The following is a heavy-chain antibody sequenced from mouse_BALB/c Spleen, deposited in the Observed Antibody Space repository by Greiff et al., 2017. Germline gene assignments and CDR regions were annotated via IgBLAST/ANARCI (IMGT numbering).Heavy chain of an antibody. D-gene: IGHD1-1*01. CDR3: AILLRPDY. V-gene: IGHV14-3*02. CDR1: GFNIKDTY. J-gene: IGHJ2*01. CDR2: IDPANGNT. Sequence: VQLQQSGAELVKPGASVKLSCTASGFNIKDTYMHWVKQRPEQGLEWIGRIDPANGNTKYDPKFQGKATITADTSSNTAYLQLSGLTSGDTAVYYCAILLRPDYWGQGTTHTVSS.